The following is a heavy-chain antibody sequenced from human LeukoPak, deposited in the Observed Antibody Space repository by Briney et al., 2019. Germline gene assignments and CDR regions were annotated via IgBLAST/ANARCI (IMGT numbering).Heavy chain of an antibody. D-gene: IGHD3-9*01. J-gene: IGHJ5*02. CDR1: GFTFSSYW. V-gene: IGHV3-7*01. Sequence: GGSLRLSYAASGFTFSSYWMSWVRQAPGKGLEWVANIKQDGSEKYYVDSVKGRFTISRDNAKNSLYLQMNSLRAEDTAVYYCARRLRYFDPNWFDPWGQGTLVTVSS. CDR3: ARRLRYFDPNWFDP. CDR2: IKQDGSEK.